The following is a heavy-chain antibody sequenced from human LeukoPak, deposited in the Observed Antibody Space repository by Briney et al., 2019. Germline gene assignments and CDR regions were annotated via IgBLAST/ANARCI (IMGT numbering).Heavy chain of an antibody. D-gene: IGHD3-10*01. CDR3: ARDSTYYYDSGSSGPHYFDN. J-gene: IGHJ4*02. CDR2: ISSGGTYE. CDR1: GFTFSNYA. V-gene: IGHV3-30*01. Sequence: GKSLRLSCAASGFTFSNYAMHWVRQAPGKGLEWVSLISSGGTYEYYADSVKGRFTISRDNSKNTLYLQLNSLRAEDTAVYYCARDSTYYYDSGSSGPHYFDNSGQGTLVTVSS.